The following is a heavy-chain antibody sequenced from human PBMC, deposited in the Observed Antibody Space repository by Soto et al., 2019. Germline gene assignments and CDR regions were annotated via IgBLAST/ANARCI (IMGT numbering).Heavy chain of an antibody. CDR3: ARDPNRAKAFDI. CDR2: IWYDGSNK. V-gene: IGHV3-33*01. CDR1: GFTFSSYG. Sequence: GGSLRLSCAASGFTFSSYGMHWVRQAPGKGLEWVAVIWYDGSNKYYADSVKGRFTISRDNSKNTLYLQMNSLRAEFMAVYYCARDPNRAKAFDIWGQGTMVTVSS. J-gene: IGHJ3*02.